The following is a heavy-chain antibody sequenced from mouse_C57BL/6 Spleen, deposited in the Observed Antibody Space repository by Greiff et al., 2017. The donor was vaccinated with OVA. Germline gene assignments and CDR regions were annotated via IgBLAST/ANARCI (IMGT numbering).Heavy chain of an antibody. J-gene: IGHJ2*01. D-gene: IGHD1-1*01. V-gene: IGHV1-26*01. CDR2: INPNNGGT. CDR1: GYTFTDYY. CDR3: ARSGGTTVYFDY. Sequence: EVQLQQSGPELVKPGASVKISCKASGYTFTDYYMNWVKQSHGKSLEWIGDINPNNGGTSYNQKFKGKATLTVDKSSSTAYMELRSLTSEDSAVYYCARSGGTTVYFDYWGQGTTLTVSS.